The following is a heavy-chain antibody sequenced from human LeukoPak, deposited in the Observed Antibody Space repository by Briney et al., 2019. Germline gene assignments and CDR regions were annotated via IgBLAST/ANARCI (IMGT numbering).Heavy chain of an antibody. V-gene: IGHV3-30*02. J-gene: IGHJ4*02. CDR3: AKELVVVVVAATHRYFDY. CDR2: IRYDGTNK. Sequence: PGGSLRLSCAASGFTFSSHGMHWVRQAPGKGLEWVAFIRYDGTNKYYADSVKGRFAISRDNSKNTLYLQMNSLRAEDTAVYYCAKELVVVVVAATHRYFDYWGQGTLVTVSS. D-gene: IGHD2-15*01. CDR1: GFTFSSHG.